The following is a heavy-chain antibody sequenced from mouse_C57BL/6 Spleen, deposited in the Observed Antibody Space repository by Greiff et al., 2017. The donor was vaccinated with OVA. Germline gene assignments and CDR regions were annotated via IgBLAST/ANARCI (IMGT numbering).Heavy chain of an antibody. J-gene: IGHJ1*03. CDR3: AYGSSYDSYLDV. D-gene: IGHD1-1*01. V-gene: IGHV1-69*01. Sequence: QVQLQQPGAELVMPGASVKLSCKASGYTFTSYWMHWVKQRPGQGLEWIGEIDPSDSYTNYNQKFKGKSTLTVDKSSSTAYMQLSSLTSEDSAVYYCAYGSSYDSYLDVWGTGTTVTVSS. CDR1: GYTFTSYW. CDR2: IDPSDSYT.